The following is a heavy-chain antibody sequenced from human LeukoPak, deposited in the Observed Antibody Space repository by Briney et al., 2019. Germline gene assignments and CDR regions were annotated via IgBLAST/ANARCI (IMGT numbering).Heavy chain of an antibody. CDR1: GYTFTRYD. V-gene: IGHV1-8*01. Sequence: GASVKVSCKASGYTFTRYDINWVRQATGQGLEWMGWMNPNSGNTGYAQKFQGRVTMTRNTSISTAYMELSSLRSEDTAVYYCASSYYYDSSGYHYYYYGMDVWGQGTTVTVSS. J-gene: IGHJ6*02. CDR3: ASSYYYDSSGYHYYYYGMDV. CDR2: MNPNSGNT. D-gene: IGHD3-22*01.